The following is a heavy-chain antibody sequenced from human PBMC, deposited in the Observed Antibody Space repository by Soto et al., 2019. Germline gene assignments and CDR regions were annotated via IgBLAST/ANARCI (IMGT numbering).Heavy chain of an antibody. CDR1: GYTFTSYY. V-gene: IGHV1-46*03. CDR2: INPSGGST. J-gene: IGHJ3*02. CDR3: ARARFYGSGSYRDAFDI. D-gene: IGHD3-10*01. Sequence: QVQLVQSGAEVKKPGASVKVSCKASGYTFTSYYMHWVRQAPGQGLEWMGIINPSGGSTSYAQKFQGRVTLTRDTSTSTVYMELSSLSSEDTAVYYCARARFYGSGSYRDAFDIWGQGTMVTVSS.